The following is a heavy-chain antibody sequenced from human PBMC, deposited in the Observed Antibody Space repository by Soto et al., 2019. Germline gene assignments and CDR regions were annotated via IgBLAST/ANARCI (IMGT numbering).Heavy chain of an antibody. Sequence: GGSLRLSCAASGFTVSNAWMSWVRQTPGNGLEWVGRIKSKTDGGTTDYAAPVKGRFTISRDDSKNTLYLQMNSLKTEDTAVYYCTTYCSGGSCYSLYYYYGMEVYGGLTTVTV. D-gene: IGHD2-15*01. CDR3: TTYCSGGSCYSLYYYYGMEV. CDR1: GFTVSNAW. J-gene: IGHJ6*02. CDR2: IKSKTDGGTT. V-gene: IGHV3-15*01.